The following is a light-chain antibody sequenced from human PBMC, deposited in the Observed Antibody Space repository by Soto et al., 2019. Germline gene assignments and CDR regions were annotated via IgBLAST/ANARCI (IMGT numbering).Light chain of an antibody. Sequence: QSVLTQSPSASGSPGQSVTISCTGTSIDIGGYNSVSWYQQHPGKAPKVMIYDVTKRPSGVPDRFSGSKSGNTASLTVSALQAEDEADYYCSSYTDRKNLVFGTGTKV. CDR1: SIDIGGYNS. V-gene: IGLV2-8*01. J-gene: IGLJ1*01. CDR3: SSYTDRKNLV. CDR2: DVT.